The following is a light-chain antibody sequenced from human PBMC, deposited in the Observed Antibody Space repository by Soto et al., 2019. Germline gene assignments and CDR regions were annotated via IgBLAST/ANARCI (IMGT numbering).Light chain of an antibody. CDR2: GAS. CDR1: QSVRSSF. J-gene: IGKJ2*01. CDR3: QQYGSSPYT. Sequence: EIVVTQSPGTLSLSPGERATLSCRASQSVRSSFLAWYQQKPGRAPRLLIYGASSRATGIPDRFSGSGSGTDFTLTISRLEPEDFAVYYCQQYGSSPYTFGQGTKLEIK. V-gene: IGKV3-20*01.